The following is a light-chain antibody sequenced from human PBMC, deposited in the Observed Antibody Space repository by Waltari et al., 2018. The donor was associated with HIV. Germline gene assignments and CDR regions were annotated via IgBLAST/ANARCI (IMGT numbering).Light chain of an antibody. CDR1: ENVGSSY. V-gene: IGKV3-20*01. CDR2: GTS. CDR3: QQTYSTLSLT. J-gene: IGKJ4*01. Sequence: EIVLTQSPGSLSLSPGESATLSCRASENVGSSYLAWYQHRPGQAPRLLIYGTSKRATGIPDRFSGGGSGTDFTLTISSLQPEDFATYYCQQTYSTLSLTFGGGTKVEIK.